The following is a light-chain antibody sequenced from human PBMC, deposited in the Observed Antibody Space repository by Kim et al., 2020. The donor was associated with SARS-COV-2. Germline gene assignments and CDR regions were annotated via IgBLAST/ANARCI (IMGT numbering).Light chain of an antibody. V-gene: IGKV1-5*03. CDR3: QQYNIYPWT. CDR1: QSISPW. CDR2: KAS. Sequence: DIQMTQSPSTLSVSVGDRVTITCRASQSISPWLAWYQQKPGRAPKLLMYKASSLESGVPSRFSGSGSGTEFTLTIRSLQPDDFATYYCQQYNIYPWTFGQGTKVDIK. J-gene: IGKJ1*01.